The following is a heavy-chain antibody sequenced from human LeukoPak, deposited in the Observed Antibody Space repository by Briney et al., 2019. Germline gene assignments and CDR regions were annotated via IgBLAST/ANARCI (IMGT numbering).Heavy chain of an antibody. CDR3: LGGSCDWKGMDT. Sequence: GGSLRLSCAASGFTFRTYWIHWVRQAPGKGLEWISRVSPDGSGAIYADSLNGRLTIYRDNANNTVYQQLNSWQADKPAVFYFLGGSCDWKGMDTWAQGTQAPV. CDR2: VSPDGSGA. J-gene: IGHJ5*02. CDR1: GFTFRTYW. D-gene: IGHD1-1*01. V-gene: IGHV3-74*01.